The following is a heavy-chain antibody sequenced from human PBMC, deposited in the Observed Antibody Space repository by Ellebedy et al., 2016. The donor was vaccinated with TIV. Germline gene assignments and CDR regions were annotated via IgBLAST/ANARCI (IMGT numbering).Heavy chain of an antibody. CDR3: ARDSPTYCSGVTCYRSYYGLDV. D-gene: IGHD2-15*01. J-gene: IGHJ6*02. CDR2: IFYSGAT. CDR1: GYSISSGGYY. V-gene: IGHV4-31*03. Sequence: TLSLTCNVSGYSISSGGYYWSWIRQHPEKGLEWIGYIFYSGATSYNPSLKSRVTISVDTSKNQFSLKLSSMTAADTAVYYCARDSPTYCSGVTCYRSYYGLDVWGQGTTVTVSS.